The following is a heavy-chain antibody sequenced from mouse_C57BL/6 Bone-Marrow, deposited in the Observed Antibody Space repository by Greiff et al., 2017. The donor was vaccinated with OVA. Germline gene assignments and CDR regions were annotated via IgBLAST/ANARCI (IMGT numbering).Heavy chain of an antibody. V-gene: IGHV5-12*01. CDR2: ISNGGGST. CDR3: VKLGGFAY. J-gene: IGHJ3*01. Sequence: EVQRVESGGGLVQPGGSLKLSCAASGFTFSDYYMYWVRQTPEKRLEWVAYISNGGGSTYYPDTVKGRFTISRDNAKNTLYLQMSRLKSEDTAMYYCVKLGGFAYWGQGTLVTVSA. CDR1: GFTFSDYY. D-gene: IGHD3-1*01.